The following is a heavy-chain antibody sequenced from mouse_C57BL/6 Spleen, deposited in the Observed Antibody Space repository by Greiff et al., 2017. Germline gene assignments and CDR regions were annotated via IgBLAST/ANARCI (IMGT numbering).Heavy chain of an antibody. CDR2: ISSGGDYI. J-gene: IGHJ2*01. Sequence: EVHLVESGEGLVKPGGSLKLSCAASGFTFSSYAMSWVRQTPEKRLEWVAYISSGGDYIYYADTVKGRFTISRDNARNTLYLQMSSLKSEDTAMYYCTREGSNYASYFDYWGQGTTLTVSS. D-gene: IGHD2-5*01. CDR3: TREGSNYASYFDY. CDR1: GFTFSSYA. V-gene: IGHV5-9-1*02.